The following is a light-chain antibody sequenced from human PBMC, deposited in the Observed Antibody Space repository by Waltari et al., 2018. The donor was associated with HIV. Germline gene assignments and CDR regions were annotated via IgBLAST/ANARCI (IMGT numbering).Light chain of an antibody. V-gene: IGLV1-44*01. CDR2: SSN. CDR3: AAWDDSLDGHVL. CDR1: SSNIGKNP. Sequence: QSVLTQPPSASGTPGQRVTISCSGSSSNIGKNPVNWYQQLPGTAPKLLIYSSNQRPSGVPARFSGSKSGTSASLAISGLQSEDEADYFCAAWDDSLDGHVLFGGGTKLTVL. J-gene: IGLJ2*01.